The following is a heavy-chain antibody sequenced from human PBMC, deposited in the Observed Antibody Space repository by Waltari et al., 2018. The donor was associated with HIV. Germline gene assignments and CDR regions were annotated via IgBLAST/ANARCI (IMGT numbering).Heavy chain of an antibody. CDR2: IYYSGST. D-gene: IGHD6-6*01. Sequence: QLQLQESGPGLVKPSETLSLTCTVSGGSISSSGYYWGWIRQPPGKGLEWIGTIYYSGSTYYNPSLKSRVTISADTSKNQFSLKLSSVTAADTAVYDCARGASIGGWVRNDYWGQGTLVTVSS. J-gene: IGHJ4*02. CDR1: GGSISSSGYY. V-gene: IGHV4-39*07. CDR3: ARGASIGGWVRNDY.